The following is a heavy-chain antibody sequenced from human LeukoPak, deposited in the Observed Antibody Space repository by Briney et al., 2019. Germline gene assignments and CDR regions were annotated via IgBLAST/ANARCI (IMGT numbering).Heavy chain of an antibody. CDR2: MYFSGST. D-gene: IGHD2-15*01. Sequence: SQTLSLTCSVSGASISRYYWSWIRQPPGKGLEWLGYMYFSGSTNYNTSLKSRVTISVDTSKNQVSLKLSSVTAADTAVYYCARVVGYCSGASCYGIMYYFDHWGQGTLVTVSS. CDR3: ARVVGYCSGASCYGIMYYFDH. V-gene: IGHV4-59*01. CDR1: GASISRYY. J-gene: IGHJ4*02.